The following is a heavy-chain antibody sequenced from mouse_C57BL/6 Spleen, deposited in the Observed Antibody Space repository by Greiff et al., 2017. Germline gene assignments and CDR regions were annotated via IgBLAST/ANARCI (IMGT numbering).Heavy chain of an antibody. CDR1: GFTFNTYA. CDR2: IRSKSSNYAT. CDR3: VREGTYPYYYAMDY. V-gene: IGHV10-3*01. D-gene: IGHD3-3*01. J-gene: IGHJ4*01. Sequence: EVHLVESGGGLVQPKGSLKLSCAASGFTFNTYAMHWVRQAPGKGLEWVARIRSKSSNYATYYADSVKDRFTISRDDSQSMLYLQMNNLKTEDTAMYYCVREGTYPYYYAMDYWGQGTSVTVSS.